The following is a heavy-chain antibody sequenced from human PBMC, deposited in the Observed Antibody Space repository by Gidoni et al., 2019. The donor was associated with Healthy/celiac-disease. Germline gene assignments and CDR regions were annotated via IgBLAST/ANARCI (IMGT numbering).Heavy chain of an antibody. V-gene: IGHV2-5*01. CDR2: IYWNDDK. Sequence: QITLKESGPTLVKPTQTLTLTCTFSGFSLSTSGVGVGWIRQPPGKALEWLALIYWNDDKRYSPSLKSRLTITKDTSKNQVVLTMTNMDPVDTATYYCAHDNDRSRVESLLFDIWGQGTMVTVSS. CDR1: GFSLSTSGVG. J-gene: IGHJ3*02. CDR3: AHDNDRSRVESLLFDI. D-gene: IGHD3-9*01.